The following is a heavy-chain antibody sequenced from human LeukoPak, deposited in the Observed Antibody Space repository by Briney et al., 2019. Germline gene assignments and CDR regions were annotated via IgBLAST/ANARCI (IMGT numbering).Heavy chain of an antibody. CDR2: ISGSGDST. Sequence: GRSLRLSCAASGLTFRNYGMNWVRQPTGKGLEWVSAISGSGDSTYHADSVRGRFTVSRDNSKNTLYLQMKSLRAEDTAVYYCAKVTGSGSYLADAFDIWGHGTVVTVSS. CDR3: AKVTGSGSYLADAFDI. CDR1: GLTFRNYG. V-gene: IGHV3-23*01. D-gene: IGHD3-10*01. J-gene: IGHJ3*02.